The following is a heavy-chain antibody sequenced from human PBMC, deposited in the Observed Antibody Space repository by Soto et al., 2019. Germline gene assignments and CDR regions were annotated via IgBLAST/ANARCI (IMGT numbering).Heavy chain of an antibody. V-gene: IGHV3-23*01. CDR1: GLTFSTYA. CDR3: ANSTGGLDGYNADYYGMDV. J-gene: IGHJ6*02. D-gene: IGHD5-12*01. CDR2: IGGSGTGGRT. Sequence: EVHLLESGGDLVQPGGSLRLSCTASGLTFSTYAMSWVRQAPGKGLEWVSAIGGSGTGGRTYYADSVKGRFTISRENSKKTVYLQMNSLRADDTAVYYCANSTGGLDGYNADYYGMDVWGQGTTVTVSS.